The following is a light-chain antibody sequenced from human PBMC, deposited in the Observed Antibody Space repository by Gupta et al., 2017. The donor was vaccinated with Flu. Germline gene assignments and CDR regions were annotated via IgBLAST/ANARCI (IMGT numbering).Light chain of an antibody. CDR2: GDT. CDR3: QSYDSSLSGRV. J-gene: IGLJ3*02. V-gene: IGLV1-40*01. CDR1: SSNIGAHYY. Sequence: VTISCTGGSSNIGAHYYVHWYQFLPGTAPKLLIYGDTNRPSGVPDRFSGSKSGTSASLAITGLQAEDEADYYCQSYDSSLSGRVFGGGTKLTVL.